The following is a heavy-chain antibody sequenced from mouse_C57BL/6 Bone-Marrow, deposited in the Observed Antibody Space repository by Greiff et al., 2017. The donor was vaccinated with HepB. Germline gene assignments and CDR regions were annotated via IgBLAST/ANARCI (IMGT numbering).Heavy chain of an antibody. CDR1: GYTFTSYW. V-gene: IGHV1-64*01. CDR3: GVHYYGSSCYCFDY. Sequence: VQLQQPGAELVKPGASVKLSCKASGYTFTSYWMHWVKQRPGQGLEWIGMIHPNSGSTNYNEKFKSKATLTVDKSSSTAYMQLSSLTSEDSAVYYCGVHYYGSSCYCFDYWGQGTTLTVSS. CDR2: IHPNSGST. J-gene: IGHJ2*01. D-gene: IGHD1-1*01.